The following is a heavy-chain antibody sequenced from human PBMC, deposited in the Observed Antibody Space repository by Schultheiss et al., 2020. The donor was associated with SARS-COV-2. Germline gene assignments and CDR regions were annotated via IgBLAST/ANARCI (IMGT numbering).Heavy chain of an antibody. CDR3: ARDPHYYDILTGLDYYYYMDV. CDR2: IYSGGST. D-gene: IGHD3-9*01. V-gene: IGHV3-53*01. CDR1: GFTVSSNY. Sequence: GGSLRLSCAASGFTVSSNYMSWVRQAPGKGLEWVSVIYSGGSTYYADSVKGRFTISRDNSKNTLYLQMNSLRAEDTAVYYCARDPHYYDILTGLDYYYYMDVWGKGTTVTVSS. J-gene: IGHJ6*03.